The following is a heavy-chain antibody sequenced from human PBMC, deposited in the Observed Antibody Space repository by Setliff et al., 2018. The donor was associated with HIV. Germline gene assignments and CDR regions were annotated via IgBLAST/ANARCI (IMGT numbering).Heavy chain of an antibody. Sequence: KASETLSLTCAVSGGSISSSDWWSWVRQPPGEGLEWIGEINHSGSTNYNPSLKSRATISVDKSKKQFSRKVTSVTAADTAVYYCARDPRPSNYRLLWYFDFWGQGTLVTVSS. CDR2: INHSGST. CDR3: ARDPRPSNYRLLWYFDF. V-gene: IGHV4-4*02. CDR1: GGSISSSDW. J-gene: IGHJ4*02. D-gene: IGHD2-2*01.